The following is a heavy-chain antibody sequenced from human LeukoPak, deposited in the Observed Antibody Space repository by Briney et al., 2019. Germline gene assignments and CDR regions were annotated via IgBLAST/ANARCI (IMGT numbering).Heavy chain of an antibody. V-gene: IGHV4-39*07. J-gene: IGHJ5*02. CDR3: ARAPRGLVVTAHWFDP. Sequence: SETLSLTCTVSGGSTSSSSYYWGWIRQPPGKGLEWIGSIYYSGSTYYNPSLKSRVTISVDTSKNQFSLKLSSVTAADTAVYYCARAPRGLVVTAHWFDPWGQGTLVTVSS. CDR2: IYYSGST. D-gene: IGHD2-21*02. CDR1: GGSTSSSSYY.